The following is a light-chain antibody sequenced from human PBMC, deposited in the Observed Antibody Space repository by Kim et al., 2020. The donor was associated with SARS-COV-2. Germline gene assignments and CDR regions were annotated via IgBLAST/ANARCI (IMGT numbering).Light chain of an antibody. Sequence: QSFTITGSAPTRAVGAYNYVSWYQNHPGKAPKLMIYDVSNRPSGVSTRFSGSKSGNTASLTISGLQAEDEADYYCSSYTSSSTLVVFGGGTQLTVL. CDR2: DVS. CDR3: SSYTSSSTLVV. CDR1: TRAVGAYNY. V-gene: IGLV2-14*03. J-gene: IGLJ2*01.